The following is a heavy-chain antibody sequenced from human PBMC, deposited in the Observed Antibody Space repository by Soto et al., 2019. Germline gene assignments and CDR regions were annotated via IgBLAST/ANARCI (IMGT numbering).Heavy chain of an antibody. CDR1: GGSFSGYY. V-gene: IGHV4-34*01. D-gene: IGHD3-3*01. J-gene: IGHJ6*03. Sequence: SETLSLTCAVYGGSFSGYYWSWIRQPPGKGLEWIGEINHSGSTNYNPSLKSRVTISVDTSKNQFSLKLSSVTAADTAVYYCAREGITIFGVVTYYYMDVWGKGTTVTVSS. CDR3: AREGITIFGVVTYYYMDV. CDR2: INHSGST.